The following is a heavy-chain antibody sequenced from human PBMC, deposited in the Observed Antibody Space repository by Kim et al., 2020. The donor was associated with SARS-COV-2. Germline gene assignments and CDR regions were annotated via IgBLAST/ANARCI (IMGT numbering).Heavy chain of an antibody. V-gene: IGHV4-34*01. CDR2: INHSGST. D-gene: IGHD3-10*01. J-gene: IGHJ1*01. CDR3: ARGIGEYGSGTYFQH. CDR1: GGSFSGYY. Sequence: SETLSLTCAVYGGSFSGYYWSWIRQPPGKGLEWIGEINHSGSTNYNPSLKSRVTISVDTSKNQFSLKLSSVTAADTAVYYCARGIGEYGSGTYFQHWGQGTLVTVSS.